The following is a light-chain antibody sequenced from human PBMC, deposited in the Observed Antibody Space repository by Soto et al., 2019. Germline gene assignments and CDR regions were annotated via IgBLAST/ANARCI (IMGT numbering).Light chain of an antibody. J-gene: IGKJ4*01. V-gene: IGKV3-20*01. CDR3: QQYGSSPLT. Sequence: EIVLTQSPGTLSSSPGERITLSCRASQSVSSNYLAWSQQKPGQAPRLLIYGASSRATGIPDRFSGSGSGTDFTLTISRLEPEDFAVYYCQQYGSSPLTFGGGTKVDI. CDR2: GAS. CDR1: QSVSSNY.